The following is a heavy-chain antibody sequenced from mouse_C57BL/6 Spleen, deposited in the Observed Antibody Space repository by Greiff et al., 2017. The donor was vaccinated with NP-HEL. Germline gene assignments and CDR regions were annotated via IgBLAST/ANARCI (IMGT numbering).Heavy chain of an antibody. Sequence: QVQLQQSGAELVRPGASVKLSCKASGYTFTDYYINWVKQRPGQGLEWIARIYPGSGNTYYNEKFKGKATLTAEKSSSTAYMQLSSLTSEDSAVYFCARGGLLLRLYGGCYFDYWGQGTTLTVSS. D-gene: IGHD1-1*01. V-gene: IGHV1-76*01. CDR2: IYPGSGNT. CDR1: GYTFTDYY. J-gene: IGHJ2*01. CDR3: ARGGLLLRLYGGCYFDY.